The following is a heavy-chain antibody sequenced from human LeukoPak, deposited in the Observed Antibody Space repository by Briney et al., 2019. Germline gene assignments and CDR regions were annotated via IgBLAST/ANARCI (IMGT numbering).Heavy chain of an antibody. J-gene: IGHJ4*02. CDR3: AREVSEGFDF. CDR2: FGTRSTSI. D-gene: IGHD3-22*01. Sequence: GGSLRLTCVASGLTFSSDWMTWVRQAPGKGLEWVSSFGTRSTSIYHAGSVKGRFAISRDNAKNSLYLQMNSLRAEDTALYYCAREVSEGFDFWGQGTLVTVSS. V-gene: IGHV3-21*01. CDR1: GLTFSSDW.